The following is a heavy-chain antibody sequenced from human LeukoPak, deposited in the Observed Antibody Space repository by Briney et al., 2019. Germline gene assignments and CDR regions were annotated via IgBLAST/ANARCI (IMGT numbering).Heavy chain of an antibody. J-gene: IGHJ4*02. D-gene: IGHD1-14*01. CDR1: GFTFTKYW. CDR2: IKQDGSDK. V-gene: IGHV3-7*01. CDR3: AREVWGPEY. Sequence: GGSLRLSCAASGFTFTKYWMTWVRQAPGKGLEWVGNIKQDGSDKNYVDSVKGRFTISRDNTKNSVYLQMSSLRAEDTAVYYCAREVWGPEYWGQGTLVTVSS.